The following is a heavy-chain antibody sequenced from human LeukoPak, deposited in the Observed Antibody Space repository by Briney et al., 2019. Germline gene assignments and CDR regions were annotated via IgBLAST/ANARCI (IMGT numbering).Heavy chain of an antibody. CDR2: IFPGDSDT. Sequence: GESLKISCQGSGYSFTKNWIGWVRQMPGKGLEWMGVIFPGDSDTRYSPYFQGQVIMSVDKTFNTAYLHWSSLKASDTATYYCARRGYSYDFDYWGQGTLVTVSS. V-gene: IGHV5-51*01. CDR3: ARRGYSYDFDY. CDR1: GYSFTKNW. J-gene: IGHJ4*02. D-gene: IGHD5-18*01.